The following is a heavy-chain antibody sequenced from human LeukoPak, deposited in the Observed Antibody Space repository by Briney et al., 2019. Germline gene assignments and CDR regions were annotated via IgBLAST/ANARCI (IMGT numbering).Heavy chain of an antibody. Sequence: SQTLSLTCTVSGGSISSGGYYWRWIRQHPGKGLEWIGYIYYSGSTYYNPSLKSRVTISVDTSKNQFSLKLSSVTAADTAVYYCARGAKHSSGWYSYFDYWGQGTLVTVSS. V-gene: IGHV4-31*03. CDR1: GGSISSGGYY. CDR3: ARGAKHSSGWYSYFDY. J-gene: IGHJ4*02. D-gene: IGHD6-19*01. CDR2: IYYSGST.